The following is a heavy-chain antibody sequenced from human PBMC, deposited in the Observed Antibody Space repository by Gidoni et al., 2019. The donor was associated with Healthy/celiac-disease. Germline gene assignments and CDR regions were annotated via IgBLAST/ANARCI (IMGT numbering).Heavy chain of an antibody. CDR3: AVVVPAVKRATTDTGYYYYGMDV. CDR2: ISGSGGST. D-gene: IGHD2-2*01. V-gene: IGHV3-23*01. J-gene: IGHJ6*02. CDR1: GFTFSSYA. Sequence: EVQLLESGGGLVQPGGSLRLSCAASGFTFSSYAMSWVRQAPGKGLEWGSAISGSGGSTYYADSVKGRFTISRDNSKNTLYLQMNSLRAEDTAVYYCAVVVPAVKRATTDTGYYYYGMDVWGQGTTVTVSS.